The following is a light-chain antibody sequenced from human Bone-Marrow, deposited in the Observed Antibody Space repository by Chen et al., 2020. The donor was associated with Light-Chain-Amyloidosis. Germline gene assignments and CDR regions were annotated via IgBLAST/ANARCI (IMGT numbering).Light chain of an antibody. CDR2: DDS. J-gene: IGLJ3*02. V-gene: IGLV3-21*02. CDR1: NIGSTS. CDR3: QVWDRSSDRPV. Sequence: SYVLTQPSSVSVAPGQTATIACGGNNIGSTSVHGYQQTPGQAPLLVVYDDSDRPSGIPERLAASNSGNTATLTISRVEAGDEADYYCQVWDRSSDRPVFGGGTKLTVL.